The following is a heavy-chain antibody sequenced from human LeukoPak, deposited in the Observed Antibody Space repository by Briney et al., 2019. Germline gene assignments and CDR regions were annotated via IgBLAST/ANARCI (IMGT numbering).Heavy chain of an antibody. CDR3: ARDPGDTDWYNFDF. CDR1: GGSISSYY. CDR2: IYYSGST. D-gene: IGHD3-9*01. V-gene: IGHV4-59*01. J-gene: IGHJ4*02. Sequence: SETLSLTCTVSGGSISSYYWSWIRQPPGKGLEWIGYIYYSGSTNYNPSLKSRVTISVDTSKNQFSLSLSSVTAADTAVYYCARDPGDTDWYNFDFWGQGILVTVSS.